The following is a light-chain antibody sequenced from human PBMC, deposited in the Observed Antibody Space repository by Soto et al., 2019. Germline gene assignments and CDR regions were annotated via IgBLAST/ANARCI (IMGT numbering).Light chain of an antibody. J-gene: IGKJ2*01. CDR3: QQYGSSHPYT. V-gene: IGKV3-20*01. Sequence: EIVLTQSPGTLSLSPGERATLSCRAGQSVSSSYLAWYQQKPGQAPKLLIYGTSSRATGIPDRFSGSGSGTDFTLTISRLEPEDFAVYYCQQYGSSHPYTFGPGTKLEIK. CDR1: QSVSSSY. CDR2: GTS.